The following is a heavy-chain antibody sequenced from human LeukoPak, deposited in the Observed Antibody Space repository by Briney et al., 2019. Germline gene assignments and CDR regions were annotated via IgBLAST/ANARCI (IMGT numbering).Heavy chain of an antibody. D-gene: IGHD1-1*01. Sequence: GESLRISCKGSGSRFTSYWISWARQMPGKGLEWMGRIDPSDSYTNYSPSFQGHVTISADKSISTAYLQWSSLKASDTAMYYCARYTTGDFDYWGQGTLVTVSS. V-gene: IGHV5-10-1*01. CDR1: GSRFTSYW. J-gene: IGHJ4*02. CDR3: ARYTTGDFDY. CDR2: IDPSDSYT.